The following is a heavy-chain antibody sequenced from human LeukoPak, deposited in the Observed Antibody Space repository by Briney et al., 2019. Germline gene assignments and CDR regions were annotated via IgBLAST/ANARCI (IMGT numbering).Heavy chain of an antibody. V-gene: IGHV4-59*01. CDR2: IYYSGST. CDR1: GGSISSYY. Sequence: SETLSLTCTVSGGSISSYYWSWIRQPPGKGLEWIGYIYYSGSTSHNPSLKSRVTISVDTSENQFSLKLSSVTAADTAVYYCAREDACSSTSCYTNSWFDPWGQGILVTVSS. D-gene: IGHD2-2*01. J-gene: IGHJ5*02. CDR3: AREDACSSTSCYTNSWFDP.